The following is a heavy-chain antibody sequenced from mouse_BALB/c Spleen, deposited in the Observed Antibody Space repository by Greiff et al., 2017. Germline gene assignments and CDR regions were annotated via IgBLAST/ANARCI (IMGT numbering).Heavy chain of an antibody. D-gene: IGHD2-1*01. Sequence: EVMLVESGGGLVQPGGSLKLSCAASGFTFSSYTMSWVRQTPEKRLEWVAYISNGGGSTYYPDTVKGRFTISRDNAKNTLYLQMSSLKSEDTAMYYCARHERGNYPYFDYWGQGTTLTVSS. V-gene: IGHV5-12-2*01. J-gene: IGHJ2*01. CDR3: ARHERGNYPYFDY. CDR2: ISNGGGST. CDR1: GFTFSSYT.